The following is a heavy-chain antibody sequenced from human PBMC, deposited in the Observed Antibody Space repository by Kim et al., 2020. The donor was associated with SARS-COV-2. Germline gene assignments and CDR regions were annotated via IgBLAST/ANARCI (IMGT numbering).Heavy chain of an antibody. V-gene: IGHV3-9*01. Sequence: GGSLRLSCAASGFTFDDYAMHWVRQAPGKGLEWVSGISWNSGSIGYADSVKGRFTISRDNAKNSLYLQMNSLRAEDTALYYCAKDNKQWLADFDYWGQGTLVTVSS. J-gene: IGHJ4*02. CDR2: ISWNSGSI. CDR1: GFTFDDYA. CDR3: AKDNKQWLADFDY. D-gene: IGHD6-19*01.